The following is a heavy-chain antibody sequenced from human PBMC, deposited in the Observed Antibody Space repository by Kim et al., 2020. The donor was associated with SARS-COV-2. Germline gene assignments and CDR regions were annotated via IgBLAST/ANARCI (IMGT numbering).Heavy chain of an antibody. J-gene: IGHJ4*02. V-gene: IGHV3-48*02. D-gene: IGHD1-26*01. CDR3: AGDQWELSWGHYFDY. CDR2: ISSSSSTI. CDR1: GFTFSSYS. Sequence: GGSLRLSCAASGFTFSSYSMNWVRQAPGKGLEWVSYISSSSSTIYYADSVKGRFTISRDNAKNSLYLQMNSLRDEDTAVYYCAGDQWELSWGHYFDYWGQGTLVTVSS.